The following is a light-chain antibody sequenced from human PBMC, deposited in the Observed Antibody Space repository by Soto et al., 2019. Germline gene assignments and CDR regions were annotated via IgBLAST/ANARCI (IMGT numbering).Light chain of an antibody. CDR2: EVS. CDR3: SSYAGSNNLV. Sequence: QSALTQPPSASGSPGQSVTISCTGTSSDVGGYNYVSWYQQHPGKAPKLMIYEVSKRPSGVPDRFSGSKSGNTASLTVSGLQAEDEADYYCSSYAGSNNLVFGGGDQAHRP. J-gene: IGLJ2*01. V-gene: IGLV2-8*01. CDR1: SSDVGGYNY.